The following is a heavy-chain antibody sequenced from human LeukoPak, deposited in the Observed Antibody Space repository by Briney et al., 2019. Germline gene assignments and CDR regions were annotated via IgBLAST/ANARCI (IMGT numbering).Heavy chain of an antibody. CDR2: IYYSGST. Sequence: PSETLSRTCTVSGGSISSYYWSWVRHPPGKGLEWIGYIYYSGSTNYNPSLKSRVTISVDTSKNQFSLKLSSVTAADTAVYYCARDAPSNYYDSSGYPFYYFDYWGQGTLVTVSS. CDR1: GGSISSYY. J-gene: IGHJ4*02. V-gene: IGHV4-59*01. CDR3: ARDAPSNYYDSSGYPFYYFDY. D-gene: IGHD3-22*01.